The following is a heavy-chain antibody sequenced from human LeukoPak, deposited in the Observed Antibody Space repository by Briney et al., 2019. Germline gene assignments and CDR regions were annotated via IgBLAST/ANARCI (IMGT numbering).Heavy chain of an antibody. CDR2: IYYSGST. D-gene: IGHD3-10*01. CDR3: ARINYGSGSPDYGMDV. Sequence: PSETLSLTCTVSGGSISSYYWSWIRQPPGKGLEWIGYIYYSGSTNYNPSLKSRVTISVDTSKNQFSLKLSSVTAADTAVYYCARINYGSGSPDYGMDVWAKGPRSPSP. CDR1: GGSISSYY. V-gene: IGHV4-59*01. J-gene: IGHJ6*02.